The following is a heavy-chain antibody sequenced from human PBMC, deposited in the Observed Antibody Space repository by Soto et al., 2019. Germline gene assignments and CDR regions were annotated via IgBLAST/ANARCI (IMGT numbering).Heavy chain of an antibody. CDR2: IYYSGST. V-gene: IGHV4-61*01. J-gene: IGHJ6*02. Sequence: QVQLQESGPGLVKPSETLSLTCTVSGGSVSSGSYYWSWIRQPPGKGLEWIGYIYYSGSTNYNPSLKSRVTISVDTSNNQFSLKLSSVTAADTAVYYCARDGGCSGGSCYKPYYYYGMDVWGQGTTVTVSS. CDR1: GGSVSSGSYY. D-gene: IGHD2-15*01. CDR3: ARDGGCSGGSCYKPYYYYGMDV.